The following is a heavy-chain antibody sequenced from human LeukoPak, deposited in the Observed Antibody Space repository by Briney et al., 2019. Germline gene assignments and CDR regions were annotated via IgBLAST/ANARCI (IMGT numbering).Heavy chain of an antibody. CDR2: ISAYNGNT. CDR3: ARGITGVLYYYYYGMDV. D-gene: IGHD1-20*01. Sequence: GASVKVSCKASGYTFTSYGISWVRQAPGQGLEWMGWISAYNGNTNYAQKLQGRVTMTTDTSTSTAYMELRRLRSDDTAVYYCARGITGVLYYYYYGMDVWGQGTTVTVSS. J-gene: IGHJ6*02. CDR1: GYTFTSYG. V-gene: IGHV1-18*01.